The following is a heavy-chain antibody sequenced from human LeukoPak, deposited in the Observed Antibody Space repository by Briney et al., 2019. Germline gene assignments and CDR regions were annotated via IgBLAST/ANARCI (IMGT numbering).Heavy chain of an antibody. CDR1: ELPFNSFA. V-gene: IGHV3-23*01. Sequence: GGSLGFSWAASELPFNSFAMTWVGQAPGKGLEWVSGISGSGDNTYYADSVKGRFTISGDNSKNTLYVQVNSLGTEDTAAYYCAKGSYYDSSGSFYFDYWGQGTLVTVSS. CDR3: AKGSYYDSSGSFYFDY. D-gene: IGHD3-22*01. CDR2: ISGSGDNT. J-gene: IGHJ4*02.